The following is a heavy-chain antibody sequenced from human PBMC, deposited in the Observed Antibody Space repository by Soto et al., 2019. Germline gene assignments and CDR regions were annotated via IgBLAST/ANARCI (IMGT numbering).Heavy chain of an antibody. J-gene: IGHJ3*02. CDR3: ARDFPYYDFWSGYHSRGAFDI. CDR2: ISAYNGNT. V-gene: IGHV1-18*01. CDR1: GYTFTSYA. Sequence: GASVKVSCKASGYTFTSYAISWVRQAPGQGLEWMGWISAYNGNTNYAQKLQGRVTMTTDTSTSTAYMELRSLRSDDTAVYYCARDFPYYDFWSGYHSRGAFDIWGQGTMVTVSS. D-gene: IGHD3-3*01.